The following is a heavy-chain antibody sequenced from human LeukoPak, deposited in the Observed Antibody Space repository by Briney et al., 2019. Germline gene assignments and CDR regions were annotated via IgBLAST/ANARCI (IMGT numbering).Heavy chain of an antibody. CDR1: GYTFTSYD. Sequence: ASVEVSCKASGYTFTSYDINWVRQAAGQGLEWMGWMNPNSGNTGYAQKFQGRVTITRNTSISTAYMELSSLRSEDTAVYYCARGERSGWYLVFVDYWGQGTLVTVSS. CDR3: ARGERSGWYLVFVDY. D-gene: IGHD6-19*01. J-gene: IGHJ4*02. CDR2: MNPNSGNT. V-gene: IGHV1-8*03.